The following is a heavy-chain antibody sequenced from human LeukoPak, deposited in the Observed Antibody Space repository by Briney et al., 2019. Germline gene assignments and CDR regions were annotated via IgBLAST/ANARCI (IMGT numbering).Heavy chain of an antibody. J-gene: IGHJ3*02. V-gene: IGHV3-7*01. Sequence: GGSLRLSCAASGFTLSTFWMSWVRQAPGKGLEWVANIKQDGGEKYYVDSVKGRFTISRDNAKNSLYLQMNSLRAEDTAVYYCATRQTTSGRYGNAFDIWGQGMMVIVSS. D-gene: IGHD6-19*01. CDR3: ATRQTTSGRYGNAFDI. CDR1: GFTLSTFW. CDR2: IKQDGGEK.